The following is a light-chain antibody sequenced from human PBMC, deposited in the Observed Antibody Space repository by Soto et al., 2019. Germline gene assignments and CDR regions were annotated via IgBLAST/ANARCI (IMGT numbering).Light chain of an antibody. CDR1: QSISAW. J-gene: IGKJ4*01. CDR2: KAS. V-gene: IGKV1-5*03. Sequence: DIQMTQSPSTLSASVGDRVIITCRASQSISAWLAWYQQKPGKAPKLLIYKASSLESGVPSRFSGSGSGTEFPLTISGLQPDDFATYYCQQYNSNPLTFGGGTKVEIK. CDR3: QQYNSNPLT.